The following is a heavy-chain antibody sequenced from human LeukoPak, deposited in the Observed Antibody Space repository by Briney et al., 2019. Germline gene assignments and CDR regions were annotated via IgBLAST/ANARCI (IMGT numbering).Heavy chain of an antibody. V-gene: IGHV4-39*07. Sequence: SETLSLTCTVSGGSISSSSYYWGWIRQPPGKGLEWIGGIYYSGSTYYNPSLKSRVTISEDTSKNQFSLKLSSVTAADTAVYYCARVGYGEPYYYYYYMDVWGKGTTVTVSS. J-gene: IGHJ6*03. CDR2: IYYSGST. CDR1: GGSISSSSYY. D-gene: IGHD4-17*01. CDR3: ARVGYGEPYYYYYYMDV.